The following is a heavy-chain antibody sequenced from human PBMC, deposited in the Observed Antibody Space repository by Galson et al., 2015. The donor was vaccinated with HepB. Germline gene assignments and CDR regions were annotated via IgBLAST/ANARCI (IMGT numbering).Heavy chain of an antibody. CDR3: ARDPDHDSTGYYGLGFFDY. J-gene: IGHJ4*02. V-gene: IGHV3-7*03. CDR1: GFTGSSYW. D-gene: IGHD3-22*01. CDR2: IEQDGSEK. Sequence: SLRPSCAGSGFTGSSYWMSWVRQAPGKRLERVPNIEQDGSEKFFLDSVKGRFTIYRENAKNSLYLQVNSIGAEDTATYYCARDPDHDSTGYYGLGFFDYWGQGIQVTVSS.